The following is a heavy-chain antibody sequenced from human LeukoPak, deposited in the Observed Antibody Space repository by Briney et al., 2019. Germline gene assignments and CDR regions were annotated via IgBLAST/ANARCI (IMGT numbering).Heavy chain of an antibody. D-gene: IGHD3-10*01. J-gene: IGHJ6*02. CDR1: GYSISSGYY. CDR2: IYHSGST. CDR3: ARDLGKHYYGSGSYIPYYYYGMDV. V-gene: IGHV4-38-2*02. Sequence: PSETLSLTCSVSGYSISSGYYWGWIRQPPGKGLEWIGTIYHSGSTYYNPSLKSRVTISVDTSKNQFSLKLTSVTAADTAVYYCARDLGKHYYGSGSYIPYYYYGMDVWGQGTTVTVSS.